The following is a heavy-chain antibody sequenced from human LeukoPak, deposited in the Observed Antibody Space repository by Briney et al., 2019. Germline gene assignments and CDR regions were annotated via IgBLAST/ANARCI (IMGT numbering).Heavy chain of an antibody. CDR1: GFTFSTYD. D-gene: IGHD4-17*01. CDR2: IGGSSGST. CDR3: AKDLGDYQYYGLDV. J-gene: IGHJ6*02. V-gene: IGHV3-23*01. Sequence: GGSLRLSCAASGFTFSTYDMNWVRQAPGKGLEWVSAIGGSSGSTYYAVSVQGLFTISRDMSSNTLYLQMSGRRAEDTATYYCAKDLGDYQYYGLDVWGPGTTVTVSS.